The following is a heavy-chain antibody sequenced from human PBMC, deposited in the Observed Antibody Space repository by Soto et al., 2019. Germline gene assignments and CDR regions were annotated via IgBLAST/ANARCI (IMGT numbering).Heavy chain of an antibody. CDR2: INAGNGNT. V-gene: IGHV1-3*05. CDR1: GYTFTSYA. Sequence: QVQLVQSGAEEKKPGASVKVSCKASGYTFTSYAMHWVRQAPGQRLEWMGWINAGNGNTKYSQKFQGRVTITRDTSASTAYMGLSSPRSEDTAVYYCARGSGYYYWDDYWGQGTLVTVSS. CDR3: ARGSGYYYWDDY. J-gene: IGHJ4*02. D-gene: IGHD3-22*01.